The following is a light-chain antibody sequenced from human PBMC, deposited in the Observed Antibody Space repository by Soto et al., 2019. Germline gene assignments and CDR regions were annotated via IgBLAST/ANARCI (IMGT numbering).Light chain of an antibody. J-gene: IGLJ1*01. CDR1: SSDFGGYNY. CDR2: EVN. V-gene: IGLV2-8*01. CDR3: SSYAGSSNV. Sequence: QSALTQPPSASGSPGQSVAISCTGTSSDFGGYNYVSWYQQHPGKAPKLMIYEVNKRPSGVPDRFSGSKSGNTASLTVSGLHAEDEADYYCSSYAGSSNVFGTGTKLTVL.